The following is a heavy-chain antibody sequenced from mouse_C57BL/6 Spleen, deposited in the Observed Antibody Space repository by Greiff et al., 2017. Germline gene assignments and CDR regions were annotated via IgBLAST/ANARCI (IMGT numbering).Heavy chain of an antibody. V-gene: IGHV10-1*01. CDR3: VRQDYGGNFDY. CDR1: GFSFNTYA. Sequence: EVQRVESGGGLVQPKGSLKLSCAASGFSFNTYAMNWVRQAPGKGLEWVARIRSKSNNYATYYADSVKERFTISRDDSESMLYLQMNNLKTEDTAMYYCVRQDYGGNFDYWGQGTTLTVSS. J-gene: IGHJ2*01. CDR2: IRSKSNNYAT. D-gene: IGHD1-1*02.